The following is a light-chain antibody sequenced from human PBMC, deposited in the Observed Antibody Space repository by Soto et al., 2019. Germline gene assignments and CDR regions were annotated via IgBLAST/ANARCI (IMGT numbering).Light chain of an antibody. J-gene: IGKJ1*01. CDR3: QKYNSAPCT. CDR1: QGISNF. Sequence: DIPMTKSPSSLSGSVGDRVTITWRASQGISNFSACYQQKPGKVPKLLIYAESTLQSGVPSRFSGSRSGTDFTLTITSLQPEDFTTYYCQKYNSAPCTSAKGTKVEI. CDR2: AES. V-gene: IGKV1-27*01.